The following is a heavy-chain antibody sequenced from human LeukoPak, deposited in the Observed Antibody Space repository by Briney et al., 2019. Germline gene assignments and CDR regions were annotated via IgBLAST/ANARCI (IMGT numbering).Heavy chain of an antibody. Sequence: ASVKVSCKASGYTFTSYYMHWVRQAPGQGLEWMGIINPSGGSSSYAQKFQGRVTMTRDTSTSTVYMELSSLRPEDTAVYYCARDPPRYYDSSGSNDYWGQGTLVTVSS. J-gene: IGHJ4*02. CDR1: GYTFTSYY. V-gene: IGHV1-46*01. D-gene: IGHD3-22*01. CDR3: ARDPPRYYDSSGSNDY. CDR2: INPSGGSS.